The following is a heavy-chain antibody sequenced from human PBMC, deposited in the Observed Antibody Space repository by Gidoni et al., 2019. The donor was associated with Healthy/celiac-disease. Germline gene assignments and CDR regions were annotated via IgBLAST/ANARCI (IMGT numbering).Heavy chain of an antibody. J-gene: IGHJ4*02. CDR2: ISYDGSNK. Sequence: QVQLVESGGGVVQPGRSLRLSCAASGFTFGSYAMHWVRQAPGKGLEWVAVISYDGSNKYYADSVKGRFTISRDNSKNTLYLQMNSLRAEDTAVYYCAKNLPWADSFYFDYWGQGTLVTVSS. D-gene: IGHD2-21*01. CDR1: GFTFGSYA. CDR3: AKNLPWADSFYFDY. V-gene: IGHV3-30*01.